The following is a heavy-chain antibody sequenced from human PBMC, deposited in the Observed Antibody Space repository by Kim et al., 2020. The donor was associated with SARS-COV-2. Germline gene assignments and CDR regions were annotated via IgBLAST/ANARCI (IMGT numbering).Heavy chain of an antibody. V-gene: IGHV1-3*01. J-gene: IGHJ4*02. D-gene: IGHD6-19*01. CDR3: ARSEVAGQFDY. Sequence: KDSTKFPGRVTITRDPSASTAYMELSSLRSEDTAVYYCARSEVAGQFDYWGQGTLVTVSS.